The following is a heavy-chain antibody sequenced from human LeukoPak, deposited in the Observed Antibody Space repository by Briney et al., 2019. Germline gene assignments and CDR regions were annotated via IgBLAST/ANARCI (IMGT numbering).Heavy chain of an antibody. CDR2: VKQGGSEE. CDR1: GFTFSNYW. D-gene: IGHD6-13*01. V-gene: IGHV3-7*01. CDR3: AKEGGLRSSWFWDN. Sequence: RPGGSLRLSCATSGFTFSNYWMSWVRQAPGKGLEWVASVKQGGSEEYYMDSVKGRFTISKDNARVTLDLQMNSLTVEDTAVYYYAKEGGLRSSWFWDNWGQGTLVTVSP. J-gene: IGHJ4*02.